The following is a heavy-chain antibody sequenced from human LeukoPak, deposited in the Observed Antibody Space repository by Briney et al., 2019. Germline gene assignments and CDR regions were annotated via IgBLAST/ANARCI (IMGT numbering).Heavy chain of an antibody. Sequence: SVKVSCKASGGTFSSYAISWVRQAPGQGLEWMGRIIPIFGIANYAQKFQGRVTITVDKSTSTAYMELSSLRSEDTAVYYCAREQTTVTTDWFDPWGQGTLVTVSS. J-gene: IGHJ5*02. CDR3: AREQTTVTTDWFDP. V-gene: IGHV1-69*04. CDR2: IIPIFGIA. D-gene: IGHD4-11*01. CDR1: GGTFSSYA.